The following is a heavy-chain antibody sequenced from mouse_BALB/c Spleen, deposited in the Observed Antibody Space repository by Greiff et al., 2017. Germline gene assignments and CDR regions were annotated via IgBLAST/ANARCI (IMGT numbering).Heavy chain of an antibody. CDR3: ARGGDYYGSQSLHYYAMDY. J-gene: IGHJ4*01. D-gene: IGHD1-1*01. CDR1: GYSFTGYN. CDR2: IDPYYGGT. V-gene: IGHV1-39*01. Sequence: EVQLQQSGPELEKPGASVKISCKASGYSFTGYNMNWVKQSNGKSLEWIGNIDPYYGGTSYNQKFKGKATLTVDKSSSTAYMQLKSLTSEDSAVYYCARGGDYYGSQSLHYYAMDYWGQGTSVTVSS.